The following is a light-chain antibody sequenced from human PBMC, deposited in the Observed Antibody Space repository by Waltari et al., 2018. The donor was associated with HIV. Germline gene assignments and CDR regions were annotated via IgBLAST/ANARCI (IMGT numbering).Light chain of an antibody. CDR1: SSDVGGYDY. CDR3: SSYSSINNLL. CDR2: DVS. J-gene: IGLJ1*01. V-gene: IGLV2-14*03. Sequence: QSALTQPASVSASPGQSITISCTGSSSDVGGYDYVSWYQQHPGKAPKLIIYDVSYRPSGVSNRFFASKSGSTASLTISGLQDADEADYYCSSYSSINNLLFGPGTKVTVL.